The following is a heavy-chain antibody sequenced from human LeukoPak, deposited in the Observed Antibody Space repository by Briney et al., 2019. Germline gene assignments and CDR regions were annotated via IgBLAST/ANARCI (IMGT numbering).Heavy chain of an antibody. Sequence: AGSMRLSCAASGFTFSNYDMSWVRQAPGKGLEWVSSISASGGSTYYADSVKGRFTISRDNSKNTLYLQMTNLRAVDTAVYYCAKDLSRAVAADWFDPWDQRSLVTVSS. CDR1: GFTFSNYD. V-gene: IGHV3-23*01. CDR3: AKDLSRAVAADWFDP. CDR2: ISASGGST. D-gene: IGHD6-19*01. J-gene: IGHJ5*02.